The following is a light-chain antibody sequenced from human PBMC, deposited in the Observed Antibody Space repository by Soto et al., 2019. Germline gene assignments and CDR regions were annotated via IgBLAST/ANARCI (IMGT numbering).Light chain of an antibody. Sequence: QSALTQPASVSGSPGQSITISCTGTSSDVGGYNYVSWYQQHPGTAPKLMIYEVSNRPSGVSNRFSGSKSHNTASLTISGLQAEDEADYYCSSYTGSSTIFGTGTKVTVL. V-gene: IGLV2-14*01. CDR2: EVS. CDR1: SSDVGGYNY. J-gene: IGLJ1*01. CDR3: SSYTGSSTI.